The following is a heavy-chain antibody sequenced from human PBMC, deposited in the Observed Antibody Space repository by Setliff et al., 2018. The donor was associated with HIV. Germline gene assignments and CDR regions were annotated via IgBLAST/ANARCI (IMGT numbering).Heavy chain of an antibody. D-gene: IGHD3-22*01. V-gene: IGHV3-9*01. CDR2: INWNSGTL. J-gene: IGHJ4*02. CDR3: AREGGSSGYCGYFDY. Sequence: PGGSLRLSCAASGFTFDDYAMHWVRQAPGKGLEWVSGINWNSGTLGYADSVKGRFTISRDNSRNTLYLQMNSLRDEDTAVYYCAREGGSSGYCGYFDYWGQGTLVTVSS. CDR1: GFTFDDYA.